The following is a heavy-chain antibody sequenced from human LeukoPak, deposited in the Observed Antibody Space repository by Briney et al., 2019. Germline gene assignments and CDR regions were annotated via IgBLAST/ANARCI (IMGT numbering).Heavy chain of an antibody. J-gene: IGHJ3*02. V-gene: IGHV1-2*02. D-gene: IGHD6-13*01. CDR3: ARGQPGYSSSWYPRRAFDI. CDR1: GYTFTGYY. Sequence: ASVKVSCKASGYTFTGYYMHWVRQAPGQGLEWMGWINPNSGGTNYAQKFQGRVTMTRDTSISTAYMELSSLRSEDTAVYYCARGQPGYSSSWYPRRAFDIWGQGTMVTVSS. CDR2: INPNSGGT.